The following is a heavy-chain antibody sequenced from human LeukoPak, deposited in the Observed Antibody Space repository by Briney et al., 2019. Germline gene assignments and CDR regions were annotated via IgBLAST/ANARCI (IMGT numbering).Heavy chain of an antibody. V-gene: IGHV3-30-3*01. J-gene: IGHJ4*02. CDR1: GFTFSSYA. CDR3: ARGGVYSSGSYYLYYFDH. CDR2: ISYDGSNK. Sequence: GRSLRLSCVASGFTFSSYAMHWVRQAPGKGLEWVALISYDGSNKYYADSVKGRFTISRDNSKNTLYLQMNSLRAEDTAVYYCARGGVYSSGSYYLYYFDHWGQGTLVTVSS. D-gene: IGHD6-19*01.